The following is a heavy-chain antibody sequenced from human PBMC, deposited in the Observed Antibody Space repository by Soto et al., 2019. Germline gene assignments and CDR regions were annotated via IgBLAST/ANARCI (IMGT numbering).Heavy chain of an antibody. J-gene: IGHJ5*02. CDR2: IYYSGST. Sequence: SETLSLTCTVSGGSISSSSYYWGWIRQPPGKGLEWIGSIYYSGSTYYNPSLKCRVTISVDTSKNQFSLKLSSVTAADTAVYYCASTTYDFWSGHHGWFDPWGQGTLVTVSS. CDR3: ASTTYDFWSGHHGWFDP. V-gene: IGHV4-39*01. CDR1: GGSISSSSYY. D-gene: IGHD3-3*01.